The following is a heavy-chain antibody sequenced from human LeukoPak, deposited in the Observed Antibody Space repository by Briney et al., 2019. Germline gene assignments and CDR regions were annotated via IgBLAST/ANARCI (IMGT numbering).Heavy chain of an antibody. CDR3: ANHLPYSYGYYFDY. V-gene: IGHV3-23*01. Sequence: PGGSLRLSCAASGFTFSNAWMSWVRQAPGKGLEWVSAISGSGGSTYYADSVKGRFTISRDNSKNTLYLQMNSLRAEDTAVYYCANHLPYSYGYYFDYWGQGTLVTVSS. D-gene: IGHD5-18*01. J-gene: IGHJ4*02. CDR2: ISGSGGST. CDR1: GFTFSNAW.